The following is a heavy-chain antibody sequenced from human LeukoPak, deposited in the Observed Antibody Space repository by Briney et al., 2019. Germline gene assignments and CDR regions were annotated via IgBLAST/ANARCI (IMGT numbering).Heavy chain of an antibody. Sequence: GGSLRLSCAASGFTFSSYAMSWVRQAPGKGLEWVSSISGHSRDIYYADSVKGRFTISRDNAKNSLHLQMNSLRAEDTAVYYCARDDRDISSFRFDYWGHGILVTVSS. J-gene: IGHJ4*01. D-gene: IGHD6-6*01. V-gene: IGHV3-21*01. CDR1: GFTFSSYA. CDR3: ARDDRDISSFRFDY. CDR2: ISGHSRDI.